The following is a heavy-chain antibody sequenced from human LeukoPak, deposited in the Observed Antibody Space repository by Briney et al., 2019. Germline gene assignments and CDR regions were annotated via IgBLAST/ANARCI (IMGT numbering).Heavy chain of an antibody. CDR2: INPNSGGT. V-gene: IGHV1-2*02. CDR3: ARDVGQQWLFDY. D-gene: IGHD6-19*01. Sequence: ASVKVFCKASGYTFTGYYMHWVRQAPGQGLEWMGWINPNSGGTNYAQKFQGRVTMTRDTSISTAYMELSRLRSDDTAVYYCARDVGQQWLFDYWGQGTLVTVSS. CDR1: GYTFTGYY. J-gene: IGHJ4*02.